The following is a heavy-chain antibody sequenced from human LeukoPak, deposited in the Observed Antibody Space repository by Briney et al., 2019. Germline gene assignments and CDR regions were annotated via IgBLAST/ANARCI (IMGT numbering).Heavy chain of an antibody. Sequence: SETLSLTCTVSGGSISSYYWSWIRQPPGKGLEWIAYMDYSGSADYNPSLMSRVTMSLDTPNSQFSLRLSSVTAADTAEYYCARAAGYCRTTICLFDYWGQGTLVTVSS. CDR2: MDYSGSA. V-gene: IGHV4-59*01. CDR1: GGSISSYY. J-gene: IGHJ4*02. CDR3: ARAAGYCRTTICLFDY. D-gene: IGHD2-2*01.